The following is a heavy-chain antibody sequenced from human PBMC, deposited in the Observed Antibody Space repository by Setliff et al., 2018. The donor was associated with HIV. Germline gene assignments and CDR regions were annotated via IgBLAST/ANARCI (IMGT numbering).Heavy chain of an antibody. CDR2: IYFNLQT. J-gene: IGHJ5*02. Sequence: SETLYLTCAVSGVSISSSNWWSWVRQPPGKGLEWIGEIYFNLQTNYNPAFKSRVSMGLDNAKHQFSLRLTSVTAADTAIYYCTRDWRAYGLMGSWGQGMLVTVSS. V-gene: IGHV4-4*02. CDR3: TRDWRAYGLMGS. D-gene: IGHD4-17*01. CDR1: GVSISSSNW.